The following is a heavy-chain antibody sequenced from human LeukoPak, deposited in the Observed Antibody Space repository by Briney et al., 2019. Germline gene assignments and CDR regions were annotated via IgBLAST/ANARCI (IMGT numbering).Heavy chain of an antibody. CDR1: GFTFSSYG. CDR3: AKLLASDPSPDAYYDFWSGYSTLIGPFDY. CDR2: IRYDGSNK. J-gene: IGHJ4*02. Sequence: GGSLRLSCAASGFTFSSYGMHWVRQAPGKGLEWVAFIRYDGSNKYYADSVKGRFTISRDNSKNTLYLQMNSLRAEDTAVYYCAKLLASDPSPDAYYDFWSGYSTLIGPFDYWGQGTLVTVSS. D-gene: IGHD3-3*01. V-gene: IGHV3-30*02.